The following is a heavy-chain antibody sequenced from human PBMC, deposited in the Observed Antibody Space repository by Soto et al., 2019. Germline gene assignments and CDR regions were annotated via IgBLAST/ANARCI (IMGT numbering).Heavy chain of an antibody. CDR1: GFSFSRSV. V-gene: IGHV3-33*01. CDR2: ISSDERDE. Sequence: SLRLSCAASGFSFSRSVVHWLRQAPGKGLEWVAVISSDERDEDYADSVKGRFSISRDSSKSTLYLQMNSLRAEDTAMYYCARCLLKVEGRAFATRGPGPLATVSS. J-gene: IGHJ4*03. CDR3: ARCLLKVEGRAFAT. D-gene: IGHD2-15*01.